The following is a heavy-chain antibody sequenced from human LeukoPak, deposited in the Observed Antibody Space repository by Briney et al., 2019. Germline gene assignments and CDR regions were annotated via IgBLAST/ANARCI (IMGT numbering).Heavy chain of an antibody. V-gene: IGHV3-23*01. J-gene: IGHJ4*02. Sequence: GGSLRLSCAASGFTFSSYAMSWVRQAPGKGLEWVSAISGSGGSTYYADSVKGRFTISRDNAKNSLYLQMNSLRAEDTAVYYCARDLGNYYGSGSYFWGQGTLVTVSS. CDR3: ARDLGNYYGSGSYF. D-gene: IGHD3-10*01. CDR1: GFTFSSYA. CDR2: ISGSGGST.